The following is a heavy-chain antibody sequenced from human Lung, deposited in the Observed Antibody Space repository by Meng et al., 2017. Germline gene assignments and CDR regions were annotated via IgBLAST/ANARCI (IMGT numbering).Heavy chain of an antibody. CDR1: GFYFNNAW. CDR3: TWDDKAVSDY. V-gene: IGHV3-15*01. CDR2: IKSNTDGGTA. Sequence: EVHLVESVGDLGNPGGSLRLSCAASGFYFNNAWMSWVRQAPGKGLEWVGRIKSNTDGGTAEYAAPVTGRFTISRDDSKSTLYLQMSGLRIDDTGVYYCTWDDKAVSDYWGQGTLVTVSS. D-gene: IGHD1-26*01. J-gene: IGHJ4*02.